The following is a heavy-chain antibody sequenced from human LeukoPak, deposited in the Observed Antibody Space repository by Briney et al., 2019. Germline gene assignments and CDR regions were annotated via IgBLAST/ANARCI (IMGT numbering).Heavy chain of an antibody. Sequence: GGSLRLPCAASGFTFSTYSMNWVRQAPGKGLEWVSYISSSSSTIYYADSMKGRFTVSRDNSKNTLYLQMNSLRAEDTAVYYCAKSLLGYCSSTSCYALDYWGQGTLVTVSS. J-gene: IGHJ4*02. CDR1: GFTFSTYS. CDR2: ISSSSSTI. CDR3: AKSLLGYCSSTSCYALDY. V-gene: IGHV3-48*01. D-gene: IGHD2-2*01.